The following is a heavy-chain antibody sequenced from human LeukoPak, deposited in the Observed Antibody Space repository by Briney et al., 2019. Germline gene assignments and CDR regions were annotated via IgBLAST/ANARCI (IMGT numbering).Heavy chain of an antibody. D-gene: IGHD3-22*01. V-gene: IGHV4-38-2*02. Sequence: PSETLSLTCAVSNYSITSGYFWGWIRQPPGKGLEWIASIYHSGTTYYIPSLRNRVTLFVDTSKNQFSLKLTSLTAADTAVYYCARDGVFHDSDGYSFDYWGQGTLVTVSS. J-gene: IGHJ4*02. CDR1: NYSITSGYF. CDR2: IYHSGTT. CDR3: ARDGVFHDSDGYSFDY.